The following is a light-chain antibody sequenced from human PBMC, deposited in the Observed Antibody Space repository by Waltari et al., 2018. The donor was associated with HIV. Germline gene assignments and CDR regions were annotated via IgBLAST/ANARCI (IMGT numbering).Light chain of an antibody. CDR3: QQSYSSPRT. CDR2: DAS. Sequence: SVGDSVSITCRASQSVSNKVIWYQQKPGKAPKVLIYDASSLQSGVPSRFSGSGSGTDFTLTINSLQPDDFATYFCQQSYSSPRTFGPGTKVDIK. J-gene: IGKJ3*01. V-gene: IGKV1-39*01. CDR1: QSVSNK.